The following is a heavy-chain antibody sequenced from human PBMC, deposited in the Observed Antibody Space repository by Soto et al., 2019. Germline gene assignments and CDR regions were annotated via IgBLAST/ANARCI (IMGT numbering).Heavy chain of an antibody. D-gene: IGHD3-22*01. Sequence: VGSLRLSCAASGFTFSSYAMHWVRQAPGKGLEWVAVISYDGSNKYYADSVKGRFTISRDNSKNTLYLQMNSLRPEDTAVYYCAMDGVYYAFDYWGQGTLVTVSS. CDR3: AMDGVYYAFDY. CDR2: ISYDGSNK. V-gene: IGHV3-30-3*01. CDR1: GFTFSSYA. J-gene: IGHJ4*02.